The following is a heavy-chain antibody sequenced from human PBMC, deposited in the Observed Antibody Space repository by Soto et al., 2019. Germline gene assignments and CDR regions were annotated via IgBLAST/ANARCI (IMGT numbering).Heavy chain of an antibody. D-gene: IGHD2-2*01. J-gene: IGHJ5*02. CDR1: GGSISSGGYY. Sequence: SETXSLTCTVSGGSISSGGYYWSWIRQHPGKGLEWIGYIYYSGSTYYNPSLKSRVTISVDTSKNQFSLKLSSVTAADTAVYYCARGGYCSSTSCYGPNWFDPWGQGTLVTVSS. V-gene: IGHV4-31*03. CDR2: IYYSGST. CDR3: ARGGYCSSTSCYGPNWFDP.